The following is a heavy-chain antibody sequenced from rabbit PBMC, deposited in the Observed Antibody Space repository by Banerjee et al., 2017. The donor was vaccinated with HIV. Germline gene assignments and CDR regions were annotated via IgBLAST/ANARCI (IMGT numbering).Heavy chain of an antibody. CDR2: IDPVFGST. V-gene: IGHV1S7*01. CDR3: ARDQYADYAGYGYNYFNL. J-gene: IGHJ4*01. Sequence: QLKESGGGLVQPGGSLKLSCKASGFDFSNYYVSWVRQAPGKGLEWIGYIDPVFGSTYYASWVNGRFTISSHNAQNTLYLQLNSLTAADTATYFCARDQYADYAGYGYNYFNLWGPGTLVTVS. D-gene: IGHD7-1*01. CDR1: GFDFSNYY.